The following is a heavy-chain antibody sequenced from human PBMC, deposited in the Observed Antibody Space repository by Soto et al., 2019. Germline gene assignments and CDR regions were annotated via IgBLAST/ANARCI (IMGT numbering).Heavy chain of an antibody. D-gene: IGHD3-22*01. V-gene: IGHV3-30*02. CDR3: AKDQTRVVTVFWYYYYGMDV. CDR2: IWYDGSNK. J-gene: IGHJ6*04. CDR1: GFTFSSYG. Sequence: GGSLRLSCAASGFTFSSYGMHWVRQAPGKGLEWVAVIWYDGSNKYYADSVKGRFTISRDNSKNTLHLQMNSLRAEDTAVYYCAKDQTRVVTVFWYYYYGMDVWGKGTTVTVSS.